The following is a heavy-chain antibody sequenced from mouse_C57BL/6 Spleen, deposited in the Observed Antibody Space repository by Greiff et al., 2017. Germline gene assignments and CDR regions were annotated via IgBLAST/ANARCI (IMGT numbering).Heavy chain of an antibody. CDR1: GYTFTDYN. Sequence: VQLQQSGPELVKPGASVKMSCKASGYTFTDYNMHWVKQSHGKSLEWIGYINPNNGGTSYNQKFKGKATLTVDKSSSTAYMELRSLTSEDSAVYYCARVAQATEVDYFDYWGQGTTLTVSS. J-gene: IGHJ2*01. D-gene: IGHD3-2*02. V-gene: IGHV1-22*01. CDR2: INPNNGGT. CDR3: ARVAQATEVDYFDY.